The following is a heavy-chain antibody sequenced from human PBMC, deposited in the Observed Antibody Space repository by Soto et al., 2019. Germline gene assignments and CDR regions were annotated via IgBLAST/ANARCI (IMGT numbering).Heavy chain of an antibody. CDR1: GFTFISYG. D-gene: IGHD2-2*01. Sequence: PWGPLRLSCAASGFTFISYGRHWVRQAPGKGLEWVAVIWYDGSNKYYADSVKGRFTISRDNSKNTLYLQMNSLRAEDTAVYYCARGRGYQLPHDAFDIWGQGTMVTVSS. V-gene: IGHV3-33*08. J-gene: IGHJ3*02. CDR2: IWYDGSNK. CDR3: ARGRGYQLPHDAFDI.